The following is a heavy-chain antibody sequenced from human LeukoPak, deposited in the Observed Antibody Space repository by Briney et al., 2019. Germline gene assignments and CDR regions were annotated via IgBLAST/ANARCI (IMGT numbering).Heavy chain of an antibody. V-gene: IGHV1-3*03. J-gene: IGHJ6*03. CDR2: INAGNGNT. CDR3: ARAGETSFSSSWYDYYYYMDV. CDR1: GYTFTSYA. D-gene: IGHD6-13*01. Sequence: ASVKVSCKASGYTFTSYAMHWVRQAPGQRLEWMGWINAGNGNTKYSQEFQGRVTITRDTSASTAYMELSSLRSEDMAVYYCARAGETSFSSSWYDYYYYMDVWGKGTTVTVSS.